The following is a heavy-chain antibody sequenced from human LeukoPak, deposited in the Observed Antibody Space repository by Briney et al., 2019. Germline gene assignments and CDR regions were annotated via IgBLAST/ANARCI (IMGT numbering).Heavy chain of an antibody. Sequence: SETLSLTCTVSGGSISSSSYYWSWIRQPPGKGLEWIGYIYYSGSTNYNPSLKSRVTISVDTSKNQFSLKLSSVTAADTAVYYCARGVIWEPAAMNSAFDIWGQGTMVTVSS. V-gene: IGHV4-61*01. CDR3: ARGVIWEPAAMNSAFDI. J-gene: IGHJ3*02. CDR1: GGSISSSSYY. D-gene: IGHD2-2*01. CDR2: IYYSGST.